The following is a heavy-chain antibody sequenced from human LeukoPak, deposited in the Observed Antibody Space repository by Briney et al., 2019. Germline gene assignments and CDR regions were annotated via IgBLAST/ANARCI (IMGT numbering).Heavy chain of an antibody. CDR1: GGTFSSYA. CDR2: TIPIFGTA. V-gene: IGHV1-69*01. D-gene: IGHD2-2*01. Sequence: ASVKVSCKASGGTFSSYAISWVRQAPGQGLEWMGGTIPIFGTANYAQKFQGRVTITADESTSTAYMELSSLRSEDTAVYYCARDPSYSRHGQKDCSSTSCYPKQDYEGDDYWGQGTLVTVSS. J-gene: IGHJ4*02. CDR3: ARDPSYSRHGQKDCSSTSCYPKQDYEGDDY.